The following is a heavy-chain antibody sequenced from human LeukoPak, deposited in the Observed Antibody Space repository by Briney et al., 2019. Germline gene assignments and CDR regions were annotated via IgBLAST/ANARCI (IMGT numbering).Heavy chain of an antibody. CDR1: GYTFTSYG. V-gene: IGHV1-18*01. J-gene: IGHJ6*02. CDR3: ARLIAAAGPNRNYYGMDV. Sequence: ASVKVSCKASGYTFTSYGISWVRQAPGQGLEWMGWISAYNGNTNYAQKLQGRVTMTTDTSTSTAYMELRSLRSNDTAVYYCARLIAAAGPNRNYYGMDVWGQGTTVTVSS. D-gene: IGHD6-13*01. CDR2: ISAYNGNT.